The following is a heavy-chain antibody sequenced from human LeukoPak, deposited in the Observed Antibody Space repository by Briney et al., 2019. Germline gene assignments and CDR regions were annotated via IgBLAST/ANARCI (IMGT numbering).Heavy chain of an antibody. V-gene: IGHV1-69*01. Sequence: VKVSCKASGGTFSSYAISWVRQAPGQGLEWMGGIIPIFGTANYAQKFQGRVTITADESTSTAYMELSSLRSEDTAVYYCASLPSGYDSSGYYYPRFDYWGQGTLVTVSS. CDR2: IIPIFGTA. CDR3: ASLPSGYDSSGYYYPRFDY. CDR1: GGTFSSYA. D-gene: IGHD3-22*01. J-gene: IGHJ4*02.